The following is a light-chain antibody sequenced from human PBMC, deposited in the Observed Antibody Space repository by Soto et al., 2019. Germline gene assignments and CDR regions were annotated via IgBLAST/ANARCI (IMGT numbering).Light chain of an antibody. V-gene: IGKV1-5*01. CDR3: QQYNSYGYT. CDR1: QSISSW. J-gene: IGKJ2*01. Sequence: DIQMTQSPSTLSASVGDRVTITCRASQSISSWLAWYQQKPGKAPKLLIYDASSLESGVPSRFSGSGSGTEFTLTISSLQPDDFPTYYCQQYNSYGYTFGQGTKLEIK. CDR2: DAS.